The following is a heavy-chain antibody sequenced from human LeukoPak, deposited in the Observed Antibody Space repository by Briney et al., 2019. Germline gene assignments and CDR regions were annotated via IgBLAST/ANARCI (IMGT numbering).Heavy chain of an antibody. J-gene: IGHJ6*02. CDR1: GFTFSDYA. CDR2: ISGSGSGT. CDR3: VKHNGEFATSSAGFQYGMDV. Sequence: PGASLRLSCAASGFTFSDYAMSWVRRAPGKGLEWVSGISGSGSGTYYEDSVKGRFTISRDNSKSTLYLQMNSLTVEDTTVFYCVKHNGEFATSSAGFQYGMDVWGQGTAVTVSS. V-gene: IGHV3-23*01. D-gene: IGHD6-13*01.